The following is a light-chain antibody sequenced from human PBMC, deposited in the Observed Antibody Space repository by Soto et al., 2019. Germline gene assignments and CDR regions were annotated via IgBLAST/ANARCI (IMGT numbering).Light chain of an antibody. V-gene: IGKV3-11*01. CDR1: QSIFNY. CDR2: DAS. J-gene: IGKJ5*01. CDR3: QQRYSWIT. Sequence: EIVLTQSPATLSLSPGGRATLSCRAGQSIFNYLAWYQQKPGQAPRLLIYDASNRATGIPARFSGSGSGTDFTLTISSLEPEDFAVYYCQQRYSWITFGQGTRLAI.